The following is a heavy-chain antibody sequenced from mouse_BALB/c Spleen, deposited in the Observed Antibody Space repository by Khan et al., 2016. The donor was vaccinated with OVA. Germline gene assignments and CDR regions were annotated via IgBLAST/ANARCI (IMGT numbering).Heavy chain of an antibody. CDR3: ARYCHYPGSMGALYY. D-gene: IGHD1-1*01. V-gene: IGHV1-4*01. J-gene: IGHJ4*01. Sequence: QVQLQQPGAELARPGASVKLSCKASGYTFTSYSMHWIKQRPGKGLEWIGNINHSNGDTNNNQKFRDKATTTADKSPSTAYMKTSSLPSEDSSVYYCARYCHYPGSMGALYYCSHVSSVTVSS. CDR2: INHSNGDT. CDR1: GYTFTSYS.